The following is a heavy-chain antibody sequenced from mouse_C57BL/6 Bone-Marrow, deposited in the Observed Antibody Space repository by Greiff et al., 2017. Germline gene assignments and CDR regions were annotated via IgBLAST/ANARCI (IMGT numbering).Heavy chain of an antibody. Sequence: QVQLQQSGPELVKPGASVKLSCKASGYTFTSYDINWVKQRPGQGLEWIGWIYPRDGSTKYNEKFKGKATLTVDTSSSTAYKELHSLTSEDSAGYFCARLECAGSSRDGYFDVWGTGTTVTVSS. CDR1: GYTFTSYD. D-gene: IGHD1-1*01. V-gene: IGHV1-85*01. CDR2: IYPRDGST. CDR3: ARLECAGSSRDGYFDV. J-gene: IGHJ1*03.